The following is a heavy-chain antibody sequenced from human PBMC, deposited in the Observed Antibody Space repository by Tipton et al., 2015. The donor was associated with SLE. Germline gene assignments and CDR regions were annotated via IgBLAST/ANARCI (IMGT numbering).Heavy chain of an antibody. CDR2: LDPSGGT. Sequence: TLSLTCTVSGGSISSDYWSWLRQPAGKGLEWIGRLDPSGGTNYNPSLKSRVTMSVDTSKEQFSLKLTSVTAADTAVYYCARYNSPSWFDPWGQGTLVTVSS. CDR1: GGSISSDY. CDR3: ARYNSPSWFDP. D-gene: IGHD6-19*01. V-gene: IGHV4-4*07. J-gene: IGHJ5*02.